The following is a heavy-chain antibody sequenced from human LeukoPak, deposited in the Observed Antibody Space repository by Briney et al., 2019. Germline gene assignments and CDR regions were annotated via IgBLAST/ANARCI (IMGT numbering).Heavy chain of an antibody. D-gene: IGHD4-11*01. CDR1: GFTFSTYS. V-gene: IGHV3-48*01. Sequence: GGSLRLSCAVSGFTFSTYSMNWVRQAPGKGLEWISFIRHDSSDIYYADSVKGRFTISRDNARDSLYLQMNSLRAEDTAVYYCARDKDYASDMWGQGTMVTVAS. CDR2: IRHDSSDI. CDR3: ARDKDYASDM. J-gene: IGHJ3*02.